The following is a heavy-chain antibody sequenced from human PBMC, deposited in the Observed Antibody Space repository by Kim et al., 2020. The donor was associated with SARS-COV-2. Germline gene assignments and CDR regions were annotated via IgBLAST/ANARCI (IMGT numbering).Heavy chain of an antibody. CDR2: IYPGDSDT. J-gene: IGHJ4*02. V-gene: IGHV5-51*01. D-gene: IGHD5-12*01. CDR1: GYSFTSYW. Sequence: GESLKISCKGSGYSFTSYWIGWVRQMPGKGLEWMGIIYPGDSDTRYSPSFQGQVTISADKSISTAYLQWSSLKASDTTMYYCARQYFGGGYSGYDLYYFDYWGQGTLVTVSS. CDR3: ARQYFGGGYSGYDLYYFDY.